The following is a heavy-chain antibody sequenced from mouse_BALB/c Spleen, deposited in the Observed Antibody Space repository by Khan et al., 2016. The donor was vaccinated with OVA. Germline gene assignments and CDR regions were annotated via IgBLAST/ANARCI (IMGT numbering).Heavy chain of an antibody. CDR2: ISTYYGDV. D-gene: IGHD1-1*02. V-gene: IGHV1S137*01. J-gene: IGHJ3*01. CDR3: AGGGKFAH. Sequence: QVQLQQSGAELVRPGVSVKISCKGSGYTFTDYAMHWVKQSHAKSLEWIGVISTYYGDVDYSQKFKGKATMTVDRSSSTAYLELARLTSEDSAIYYCAGGGKFAHWGQGTLVTVSA. CDR1: GYTFTDYA.